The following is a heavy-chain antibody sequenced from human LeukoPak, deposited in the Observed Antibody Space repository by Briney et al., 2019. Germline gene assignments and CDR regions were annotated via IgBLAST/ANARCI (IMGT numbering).Heavy chain of an antibody. CDR1: GFSFSSFG. J-gene: IGHJ5*02. Sequence: GGSLRLSCAASGFSFSSFGMHWVRQTPGKGLEWLTVMSYDGTNEYYADSVKGRFTISRDNAKNTVYLEMNSLSVEDTATYYCIRDFRSADLWGQGTLVTVTS. CDR3: IRDFRSADL. CDR2: MSYDGTNE. V-gene: IGHV3-30-3*01.